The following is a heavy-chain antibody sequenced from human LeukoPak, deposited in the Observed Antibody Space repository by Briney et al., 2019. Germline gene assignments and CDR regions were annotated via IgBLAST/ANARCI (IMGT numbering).Heavy chain of an antibody. CDR1: GYTFTDYY. Sequence: ASVKVSCKASGYTFTDYYMHWVRQAPGQGLEWMGIINPRGGSTIYAQDFQGRVTPTRDTSTSTVYMELSSLRSEDTAVYYCARRYYDNSGHSYGYYFDYWGQGTLVTVSS. CDR3: ARRYYDNSGHSYGYYFDY. CDR2: INPRGGST. J-gene: IGHJ4*02. V-gene: IGHV1-46*01. D-gene: IGHD3-22*01.